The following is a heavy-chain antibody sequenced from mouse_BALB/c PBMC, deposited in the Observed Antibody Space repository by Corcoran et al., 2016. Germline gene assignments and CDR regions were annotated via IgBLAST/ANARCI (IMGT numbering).Heavy chain of an antibody. CDR1: GYTFTSYV. J-gene: IGHJ3*01. Sequence: EVQLQQSGPELVKPGASVKMSCKASGYTFTSYVMHWVKQKPGQGLEWIGYINPYNDGTKYNEKFKGKTTLTSDKSSSTAYMELSSLTSEDSAVYYCFNSWFAYWGQGTLVTVSA. CDR3: FNSWFAY. CDR2: INPYNDGT. V-gene: IGHV1S136*01. D-gene: IGHD1-3*01.